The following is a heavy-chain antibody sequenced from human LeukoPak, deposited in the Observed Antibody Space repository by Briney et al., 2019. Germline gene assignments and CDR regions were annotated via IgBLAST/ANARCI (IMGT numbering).Heavy chain of an antibody. J-gene: IGHJ4*02. CDR3: AKWTCYNWNVKLPYYFDY. Sequence: GGSLRLSCAAAGFTFSSYAMSWVRQAPGKGLEWVSAISGSGGSTYYADSVKGRFTISRDNSKNTLYLQMNSLRAEDTAVYYCAKWTCYNWNVKLPYYFDYWGQGTLVTVSS. CDR2: ISGSGGST. D-gene: IGHD1-1*01. V-gene: IGHV3-23*01. CDR1: GFTFSSYA.